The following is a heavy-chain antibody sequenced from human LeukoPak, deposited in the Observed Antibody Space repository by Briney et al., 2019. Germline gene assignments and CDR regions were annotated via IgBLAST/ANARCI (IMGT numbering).Heavy chain of an antibody. CDR3: ARGGLGYYHDSSGYLDY. J-gene: IGHJ4*02. D-gene: IGHD3-22*01. Sequence: QPGGSLRLSCAASGFTFSTYSINWVRQAPGKGLEWVSYISSSSTTIYYADSVKGRFTVSRDNAKNSLYLQMNSLRAEDTAVYYCARGGLGYYHDSSGYLDYWGQGTLVTVSS. CDR2: ISSSSTTI. V-gene: IGHV3-48*01. CDR1: GFTFSTYS.